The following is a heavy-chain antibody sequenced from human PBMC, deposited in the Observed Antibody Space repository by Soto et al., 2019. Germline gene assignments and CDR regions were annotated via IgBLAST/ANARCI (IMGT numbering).Heavy chain of an antibody. CDR3: ARDYGGWNWFDP. CDR2: IYYSGST. CDR1: GDSISSGGYY. V-gene: IGHV4-31*02. D-gene: IGHD6-19*01. J-gene: IGHJ5*02. Sequence: SETLSLTCTVSGDSISSGGYYWSWIRQHPGKGLEWIGYIYYSGSTYYNPSPKSRVTISVDTSKNQFSLKLSSVTAADTAVYYCARDYGGWNWFDPWGQGTLVTVSS.